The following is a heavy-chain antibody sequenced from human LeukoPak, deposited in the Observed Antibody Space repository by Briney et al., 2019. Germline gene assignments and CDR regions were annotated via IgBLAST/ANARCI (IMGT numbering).Heavy chain of an antibody. CDR2: IYPGDPDI. Sequence: GESLKISCKASGYSFISHWIGWVRQMPGKGLEWMAIIYPGDPDIRYSPSFQGQVTISADKSISTAYLQWSSLKASDTAMYYCVRQDTAMVLDAFDIWGQGTMVTVSS. J-gene: IGHJ3*02. CDR3: VRQDTAMVLDAFDI. V-gene: IGHV5-51*01. CDR1: GYSFISHW. D-gene: IGHD5-18*01.